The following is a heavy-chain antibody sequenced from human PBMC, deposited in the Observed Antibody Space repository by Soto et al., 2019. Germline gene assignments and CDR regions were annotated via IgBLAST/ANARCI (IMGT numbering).Heavy chain of an antibody. J-gene: IGHJ4*02. V-gene: IGHV1-18*01. D-gene: IGHD2-15*01. CDR2: ISAYNGNT. Sequence: QVQLVQSGAEVKKPGASVKVSFKTSGYTFTSYGISWVRQVPGQGLEWMGWISAYNGNTNYAQKLQGRVTMTTDTSTSTAYMELRSLRSDDTAVYYCATSNCSGGSCYSYYFDYWGQGTLVTVSS. CDR1: GYTFTSYG. CDR3: ATSNCSGGSCYSYYFDY.